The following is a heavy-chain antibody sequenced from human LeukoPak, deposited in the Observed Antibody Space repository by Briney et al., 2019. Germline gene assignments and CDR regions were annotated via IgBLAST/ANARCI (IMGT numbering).Heavy chain of an antibody. CDR3: ARNPLGNCSSTSCLRYWYFDL. CDR1: GGSISPYY. Sequence: PSETLSLTCTVSGGSISPYYWSWIRQPPGKGLEWIGYSYYSGSTNYNPSLKSRVTISVGTSKNQFSLKLSSVTAADTAVYYCARNPLGNCSSTSCLRYWYFDLWGRGTLVTVSS. D-gene: IGHD2-2*01. V-gene: IGHV4-59*01. CDR2: SYYSGST. J-gene: IGHJ2*01.